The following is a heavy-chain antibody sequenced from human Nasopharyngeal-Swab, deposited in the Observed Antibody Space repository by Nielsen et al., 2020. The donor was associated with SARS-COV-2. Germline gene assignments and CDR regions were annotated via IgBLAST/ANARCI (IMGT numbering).Heavy chain of an antibody. V-gene: IGHV3-30*02. CDR3: AKVWEGIGEYYMDV. CDR2: IRYDGSNK. Sequence: GESLKISCAASGFTFSSYGMHWVRQAPGKGLEWVAFIRYDGSNKYYADSVKGRFTISRDNSKNTLYLQMNSLRAEDTAVYYCAKVWEGIGEYYMDVWGKGTTVTVSS. D-gene: IGHD3-16*01. CDR1: GFTFSSYG. J-gene: IGHJ6*03.